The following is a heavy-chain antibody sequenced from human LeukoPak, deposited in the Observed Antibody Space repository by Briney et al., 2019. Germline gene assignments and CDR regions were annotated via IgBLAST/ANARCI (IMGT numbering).Heavy chain of an antibody. CDR2: ISSDNTYT. CDR1: GFTFNDYH. Sequence: GGSLRLSCAASGFTFNDYHMSWIRQAPGKGLEWVARISSDNTYTDYADSVKGRFTISRGNPKKSLYLQMNSLRDEDTAVYYCATSYFDSSGYLQYFDDWGQGTLVTVSS. V-gene: IGHV3-11*06. CDR3: ATSYFDSSGYLQYFDD. J-gene: IGHJ4*02. D-gene: IGHD3-22*01.